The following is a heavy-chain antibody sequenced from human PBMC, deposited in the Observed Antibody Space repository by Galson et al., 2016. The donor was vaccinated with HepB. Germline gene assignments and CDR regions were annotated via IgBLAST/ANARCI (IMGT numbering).Heavy chain of an antibody. V-gene: IGHV3-11*06. CDR1: GFTFSDYY. D-gene: IGHD1-26*01. J-gene: IGHJ3*01. CDR3: ASPSGRFSVHTFDL. CDR2: ISPTSNDI. Sequence: SLRLSCAASGFTFSDYYMSWIRQAPGKGLEWVSYISPTSNDINSADSVVGRFSISRDNAKNSLYLQMNTLGAEDTAVYYCASPSGRFSVHTFDLWGQGTMVTVSS.